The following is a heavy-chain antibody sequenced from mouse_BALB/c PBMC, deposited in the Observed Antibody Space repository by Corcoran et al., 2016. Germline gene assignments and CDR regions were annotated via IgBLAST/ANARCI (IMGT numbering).Heavy chain of an antibody. J-gene: IGHJ4*01. CDR1: GFTFSSYS. CDR3: ARDSISSSWYPSDY. Sequence: EVQLVESGGGLVKPGGSLRLSCAASGFTFSSYSMNWVRQAPGKGLEWVSSISSSSSYIYYADSVKGRFTISRDNAKNSLYLQMNSLRAEDTAVYYCARDSISSSWYPSDYWGQGTLVTVSS. V-gene: IGHV5-17*01. CDR2: ISSSSSYI. D-gene: IGHD6-1*01.